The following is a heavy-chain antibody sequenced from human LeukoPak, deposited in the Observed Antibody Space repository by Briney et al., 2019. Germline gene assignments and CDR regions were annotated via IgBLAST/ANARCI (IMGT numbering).Heavy chain of an antibody. V-gene: IGHV3-30*03. CDR1: GFTFSSYG. CDR3: AGEPIVTAGIVGYY. D-gene: IGHD2-2*01. Sequence: GGSLRLSCAASGFTFSSYGMHWVRQAPGKGLEWVAVISYDGSNKYYADSVKGRFTMSRDNSKNTLYLQMNSLRAEDTAVYYCAGEPIVTAGIVGYYWGQGTLATVSS. J-gene: IGHJ4*02. CDR2: ISYDGSNK.